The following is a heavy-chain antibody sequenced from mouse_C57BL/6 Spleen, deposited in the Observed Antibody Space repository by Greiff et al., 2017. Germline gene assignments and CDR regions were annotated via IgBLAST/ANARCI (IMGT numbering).Heavy chain of an antibody. CDR1: GYSITSGYD. CDR2: ISYSGST. CDR3: ARGDDGYWGIYFDY. J-gene: IGHJ2*01. V-gene: IGHV3-1*01. Sequence: DVKLQESGPGMVKPSQSLSLTCTVTGYSITSGYDWHWIRHFPGNKLEWMGYISYSGSTNYNPSLKSRISITHDTSKNHFFLKLNSVTTEDTATYYCARGDDGYWGIYFDYWGQGTTLTVSS. D-gene: IGHD2-3*01.